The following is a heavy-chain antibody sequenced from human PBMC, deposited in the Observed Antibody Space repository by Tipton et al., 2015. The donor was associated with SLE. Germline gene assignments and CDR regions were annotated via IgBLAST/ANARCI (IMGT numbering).Heavy chain of an antibody. V-gene: IGHV3-49*04. CDR3: TRGEILGGSYYDVYYYYGMDV. CDR1: GFTFGDYA. J-gene: IGHJ6*02. Sequence: SLRLSCTASGFTFGDYAMSWVRQAPGKGLEWVGFIRSKAYGGTTEYAASVKGRFTISRDDSKSIAYLQMNSLKTEDTAVYYCTRGEILGGSYYDVYYYYGMDVWGQGTTVTVSS. D-gene: IGHD1-26*01. CDR2: IRSKAYGGTT.